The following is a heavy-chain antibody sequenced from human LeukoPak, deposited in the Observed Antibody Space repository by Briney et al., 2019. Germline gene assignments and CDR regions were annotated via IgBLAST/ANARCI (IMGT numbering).Heavy chain of an antibody. V-gene: IGHV4-34*01. CDR2: INHSGST. J-gene: IGHJ4*02. CDR1: GGSFSGYY. Sequence: SETLSLTCAVYGGSFSGYYWSWIRQPPGKGLEWIGEINHSGSTNYNPSLKSRVTISVDTSKNQFSLKLNSVTAADTAVYYCARAIRRGYPVSTDYWGQGTLVTVSS. D-gene: IGHD3-22*01. CDR3: ARAIRRGYPVSTDY.